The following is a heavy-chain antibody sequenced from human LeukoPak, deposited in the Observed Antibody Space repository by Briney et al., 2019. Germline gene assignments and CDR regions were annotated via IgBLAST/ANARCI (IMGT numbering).Heavy chain of an antibody. CDR2: IKQDGSQT. Sequence: PGGSLRLSCAASGFTFSSYWMTWVRQAPGKGLEWVANIKQDGSQTYYVDSVRGRFIISRDNARNSLYLQMNSLRVEDTAVYYCARSGTRGDASDVWGQGTMVTVS. CDR3: ARSGTRGDASDV. J-gene: IGHJ3*01. D-gene: IGHD5-12*01. V-gene: IGHV3-7*03. CDR1: GFTFSSYW.